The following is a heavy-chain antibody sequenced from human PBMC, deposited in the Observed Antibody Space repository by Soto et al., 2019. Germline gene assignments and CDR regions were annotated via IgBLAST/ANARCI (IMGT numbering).Heavy chain of an antibody. Sequence: EVQPVESGGGLVQPGRSLRLSCVASGFIFEDFAMHWVRQAPGKGLEWVSSITWNSDSLAYTGSVKGRFTISRDNAKNSLFLEMDSLRPEDTALYYCTKSRGVAGRPLDDWGQGTLVTVSS. J-gene: IGHJ4*02. CDR2: ITWNSDSL. CDR3: TKSRGVAGRPLDD. V-gene: IGHV3-9*01. CDR1: GFIFEDFA. D-gene: IGHD6-6*01.